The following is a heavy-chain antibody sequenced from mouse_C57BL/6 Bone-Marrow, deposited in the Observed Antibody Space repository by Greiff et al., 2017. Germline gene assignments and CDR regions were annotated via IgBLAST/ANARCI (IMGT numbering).Heavy chain of an antibody. CDR1: GYTFTDYY. D-gene: IGHD2-5*01. V-gene: IGHV1-19*01. J-gene: IGHJ3*01. CDR3: AIHYSNYPWFAY. CDR2: INPYNGGT. Sequence: VQLKESGPVLVKPGASVKMSCKASGYTFTDYYMNWVKQSHGKSLEWIGVINPYNGGTSYNQKFKGKATLTVDKSSSTAYMELNSLTSEDSAVYYCAIHYSNYPWFAYWGKGTLVTVSA.